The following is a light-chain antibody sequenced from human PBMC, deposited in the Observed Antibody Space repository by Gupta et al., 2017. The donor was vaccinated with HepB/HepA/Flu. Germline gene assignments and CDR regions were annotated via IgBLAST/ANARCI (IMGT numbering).Light chain of an antibody. Sequence: EFVLTQSPGTLSLSAGERATLSCRASQSVSSNFLAWYQQKPGQAPRLLIYGASSRATGIPDRISGSGSGRDFTLTISRLEAQDFAVTYCRQEGKSPWTFGQGTKVQVK. V-gene: IGKV3-20*01. CDR2: GAS. CDR1: QSVSSNF. CDR3: RQEGKSPWT. J-gene: IGKJ1*01.